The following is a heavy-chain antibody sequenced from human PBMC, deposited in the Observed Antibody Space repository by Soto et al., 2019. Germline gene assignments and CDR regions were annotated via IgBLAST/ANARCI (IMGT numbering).Heavy chain of an antibody. V-gene: IGHV3-23*01. CDR1: GFTFSNFA. CDR2: ISTTGAIT. J-gene: IGHJ4*02. Sequence: GGSLRLSCAASGFTFSNFAMGWVRQAPGKGLEWVSSISTTGAITYYADSVKGRFTISRDNSKSTLYLQMNSLGVEDTALYYCANAWGAGWFYSELWGEGNVVTVSS. D-gene: IGHD3-16*01. CDR3: ANAWGAGWFYSEL.